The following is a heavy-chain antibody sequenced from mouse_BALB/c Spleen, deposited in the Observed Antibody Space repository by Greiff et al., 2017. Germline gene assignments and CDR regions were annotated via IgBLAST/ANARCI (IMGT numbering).Heavy chain of an antibody. V-gene: IGHV5-6*01. CDR3: ARQLAY. Sequence: DVQLVESGGDLVKPGGSLKLSCAASGFTFSSYGMSWVRQTPDKRLEWVATISSGGSYTYYPDSVKGRFTISRDNAKNTLYLQMSSLKSEDTAMYYCARQLAYWGQGTLVTVSA. J-gene: IGHJ3*01. CDR1: GFTFSSYG. CDR2: ISSGGSYT.